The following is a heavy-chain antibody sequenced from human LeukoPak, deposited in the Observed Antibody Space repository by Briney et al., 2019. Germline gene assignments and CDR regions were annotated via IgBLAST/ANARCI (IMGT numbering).Heavy chain of an antibody. CDR2: IYSGGST. V-gene: IGHV3-53*01. CDR3: ARDVDFWSGYYPAD. D-gene: IGHD3-3*01. J-gene: IGHJ4*02. Sequence: PGGSLRLSCAASGFTVSSNYMSWVRQAPGKGLEWVSVIYSGGSTYYADSVKGRFTISRDNSKNTLYLQMSSLRAEDTAVYYCARDVDFWSGYYPADWGQGTLVTVSS. CDR1: GFTVSSNY.